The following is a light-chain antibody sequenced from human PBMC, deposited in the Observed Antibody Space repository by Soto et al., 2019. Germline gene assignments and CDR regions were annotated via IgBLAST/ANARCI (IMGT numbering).Light chain of an antibody. CDR1: SRAVGGYNY. J-gene: IGLJ3*02. V-gene: IGLV2-14*01. CDR3: SSYTSSSTYWV. CDR2: DVS. Sequence: QSALTQPASVSGSPGQSITISCTGTSRAVGGYNYVSWYQQHPGKAPKLMILDVSSRPSGVSNRFSGSKSGNTASLTISGLQAEDEAHYFCSSYTSSSTYWVFGGGTKVTVL.